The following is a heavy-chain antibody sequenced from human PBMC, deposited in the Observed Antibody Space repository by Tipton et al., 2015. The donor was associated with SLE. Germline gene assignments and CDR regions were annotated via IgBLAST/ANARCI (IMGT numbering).Heavy chain of an antibody. Sequence: TLSLTCTVSGGSISSGSYYWSWIRQPAGKGLEWIGYIYTSGSTNYNPSLKSRVTISVDTSKNQFSLKLSSVTAADTAVYYCARDLGIAADWGQGTLVTVSS. D-gene: IGHD6-13*01. CDR3: ARDLGIAAD. V-gene: IGHV4-61*09. CDR1: GGSISSGSYY. CDR2: IYTSGST. J-gene: IGHJ4*02.